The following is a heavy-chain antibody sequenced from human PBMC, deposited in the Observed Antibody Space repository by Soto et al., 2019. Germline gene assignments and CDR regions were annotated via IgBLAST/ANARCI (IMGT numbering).Heavy chain of an antibody. J-gene: IGHJ6*03. CDR1: GFTFSSYA. CDR3: ARDLSWGSNWYYYMDV. CDR2: ISYDGSIK. D-gene: IGHD7-27*01. Sequence: HPGGSLRLSCAASGFTFSSYAMHCVRQAPGKGLAWVVFISYDGSIKDYADSVQGRFTISRDNARNSLYLQMNSLRAEDTAVYYCARDLSWGSNWYYYMDVWGKGTTVTSP. V-gene: IGHV3-30-3*01.